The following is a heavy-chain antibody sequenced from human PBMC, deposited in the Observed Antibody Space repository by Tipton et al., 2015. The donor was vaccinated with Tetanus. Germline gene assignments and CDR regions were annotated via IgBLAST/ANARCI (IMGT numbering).Heavy chain of an antibody. D-gene: IGHD6-6*01. CDR2: IFPDDSDT. J-gene: IGHJ4*02. Sequence: VQLVQSGADVKKPGESLKISCKASGYSFTSHWIGWVRQMPGKGLEWMGMIFPDDSDTRYSPSFQGHVPFSVDKSTSTVYLQWSSLKASDTAMYFCARMYSISSPFDHWGQGTLVAVSS. V-gene: IGHV5-51*01. CDR1: GYSFTSHW. CDR3: ARMYSISSPFDH.